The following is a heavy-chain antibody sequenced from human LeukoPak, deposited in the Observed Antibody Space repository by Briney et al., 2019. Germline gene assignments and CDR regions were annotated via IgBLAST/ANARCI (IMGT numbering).Heavy chain of an antibody. CDR3: ARDSGRRYDFWSGPPGWFDP. Sequence: SETLSLTCTVSGGSISSSSYYWGWIRQPPGKGLEWIGSIYYSGSTYYNPSLKSRVTISVDTSKNQFSLKLSSVTAADTAVYYCARDSGRRYDFWSGPPGWFDPWGQGTLVTVSS. CDR2: IYYSGST. J-gene: IGHJ5*02. CDR1: GGSISSSSYY. D-gene: IGHD3-3*01. V-gene: IGHV4-39*07.